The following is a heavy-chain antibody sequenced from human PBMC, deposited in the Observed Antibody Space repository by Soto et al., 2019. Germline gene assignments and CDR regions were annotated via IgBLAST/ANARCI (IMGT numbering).Heavy chain of an antibody. J-gene: IGHJ5*02. CDR1: GHTFTSYA. V-gene: IGHV1-3*01. CDR2: INAGNGNT. D-gene: IGHD4-4*01. CDR3: ARGRTTVTTYWFDP. Sequence: GASVKVSCKASGHTFTSYAMHWVRQAPGQRLEWMGWINAGNGNTKYSQKFQGRVTITRDTSASTAYMELSSLRSEDTAVYYCARGRTTVTTYWFDPGGKGTLVTVPS.